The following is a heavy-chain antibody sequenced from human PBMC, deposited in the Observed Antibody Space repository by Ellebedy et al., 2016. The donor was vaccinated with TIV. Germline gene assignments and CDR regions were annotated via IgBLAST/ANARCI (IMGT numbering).Heavy chain of an antibody. J-gene: IGHJ3*02. V-gene: IGHV1-69*13. CDR2: IIPIFGTA. Sequence: SVKVSXXASGGTFSSYAISWVRQAPGQGLEWMGGIIPIFGTANYAQKFQGRVTITADESTSTAYMELSSLRSEDTAVYYCARAQQQLVLRDAFDIWGQGTMVTVSS. CDR3: ARAQQQLVLRDAFDI. CDR1: GGTFSSYA. D-gene: IGHD6-13*01.